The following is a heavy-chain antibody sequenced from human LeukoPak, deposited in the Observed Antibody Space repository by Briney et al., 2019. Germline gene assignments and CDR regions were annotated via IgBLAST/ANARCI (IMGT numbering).Heavy chain of an antibody. CDR3: AKNYYDSSGYYFDY. Sequence: PGGSLRLSCTASGFSFRSYGMHWVRQAPGKGLEWVAYIHYDGSKKSYADSVTDRFTISRDDSKNTLYLQMSNLRPDDTAMYLCAKNYYDSSGYYFDYWGLGTLVAVSS. V-gene: IGHV3-30*02. CDR2: IHYDGSKK. CDR1: GFSFRSYG. D-gene: IGHD3-22*01. J-gene: IGHJ4*02.